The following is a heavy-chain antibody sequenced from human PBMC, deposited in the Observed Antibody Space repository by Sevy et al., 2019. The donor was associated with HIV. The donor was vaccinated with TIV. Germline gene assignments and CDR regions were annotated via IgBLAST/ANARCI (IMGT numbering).Heavy chain of an antibody. CDR2: INSGGGST. Sequence: GGSLRLSCAASGFTFTEFVMSWVRQAPGKGLEWVSTINSGGGSTYYADSVKGRFTISRDNSQNTLDLQMNSLRAEDTAVYYCAKDVVVGYYDSSGYSDHWGQGTLVTVSS. D-gene: IGHD3-22*01. CDR1: GFTFTEFV. V-gene: IGHV3-23*01. CDR3: AKDVVVGYYDSSGYSDH. J-gene: IGHJ4*02.